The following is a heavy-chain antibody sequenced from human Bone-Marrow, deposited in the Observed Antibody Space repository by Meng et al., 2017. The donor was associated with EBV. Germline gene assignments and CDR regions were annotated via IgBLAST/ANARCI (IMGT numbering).Heavy chain of an antibody. J-gene: IGHJ4*02. CDR2: FYSVTTT. Sequence: QFQFKESGPGLVKPSDTLSLICTVSGASITTPNYYWGWIRQPPGKGLEWIGTFYSVTTTFYNPSLRSRLAISVDTSKNQFSLRLTSLTAADTAVYYCVRGYDYGDYVDYWGQGTLVTASS. V-gene: IGHV4-39*07. CDR3: VRGYDYGDYVDY. D-gene: IGHD4-17*01. CDR1: GASITTPNYY.